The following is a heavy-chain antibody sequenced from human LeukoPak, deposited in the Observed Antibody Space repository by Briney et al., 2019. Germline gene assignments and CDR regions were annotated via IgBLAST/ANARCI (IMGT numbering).Heavy chain of an antibody. D-gene: IGHD6-19*01. V-gene: IGHV3-9*03. J-gene: IGHJ4*01. CDR3: AKGSSYSSGWFLDY. Sequence: GRSLRLSCAASGFTLDDYAMHWVRQAPGKGLEWVSGISWNSGIIGYADSVKGRFTISRDNAKNSLYLQMNSLRAEDMALYYCAKGSSYSSGWFLDYWGHGTLVTVSS. CDR1: GFTLDDYA. CDR2: ISWNSGII.